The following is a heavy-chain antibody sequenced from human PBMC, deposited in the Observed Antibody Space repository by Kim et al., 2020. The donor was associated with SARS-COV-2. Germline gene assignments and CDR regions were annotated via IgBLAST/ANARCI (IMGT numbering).Heavy chain of an antibody. Sequence: ASVKVSCKASGYTFTSYAMHWVRQAPGQRLEWMGWINAGNGNTKYSQKFQGRVTITRDTSASTAYMELSSLRSEDTAVYYCARDWDYDIFRDYYCYMDVWGRETGLSVPS. J-gene: IGHJ6*03. V-gene: IGHV1-3*01. CDR1: GYTFTSYA. CDR2: INAGNGNT. D-gene: IGHD3-9*01. CDR3: ARDWDYDIFRDYYCYMDV.